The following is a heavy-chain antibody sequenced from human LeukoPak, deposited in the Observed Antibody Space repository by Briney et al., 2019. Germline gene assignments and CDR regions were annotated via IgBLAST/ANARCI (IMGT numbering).Heavy chain of an antibody. Sequence: GGSLRLSCVASGFTVSSNYMSWVRQAPGKVLEWVSVIYSGGGTYYADSVKGRFTISRDNSKNTLYLQMNSLRAEDTAVYYCARDQILWFGELLERYFQHWGQGTLVTVSS. J-gene: IGHJ1*01. D-gene: IGHD3-10*01. V-gene: IGHV3-66*01. CDR3: ARDQILWFGELLERYFQH. CDR2: IYSGGGT. CDR1: GFTVSSNY.